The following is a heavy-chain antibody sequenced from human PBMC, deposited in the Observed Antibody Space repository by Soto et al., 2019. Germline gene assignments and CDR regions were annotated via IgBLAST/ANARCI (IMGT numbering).Heavy chain of an antibody. Sequence: GASVKVSCKASGGTFSSYAISWVRQAPGQGLEWMGGIIPIFGTANYAQKFQGRVTITADESTSTAYMELSSLRSEDTAVYYCARDLTGPSITGYSVNWFDPWGQGTLVTVSS. D-gene: IGHD1-20*01. CDR3: ARDLTGPSITGYSVNWFDP. CDR2: IIPIFGTA. V-gene: IGHV1-69*13. CDR1: GGTFSSYA. J-gene: IGHJ5*02.